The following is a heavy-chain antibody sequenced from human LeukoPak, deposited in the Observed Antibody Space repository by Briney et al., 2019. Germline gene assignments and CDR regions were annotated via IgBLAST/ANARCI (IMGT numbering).Heavy chain of an antibody. CDR2: ISSSSSTI. V-gene: IGHV3-48*01. J-gene: IGHJ4*02. Sequence: GGSLRLSCAASGFTFSSYSMNWVRQAPGKGLEWVSYISSSSSTIYYADSVKGRFTISRDNAKNSLYLQMNSLRAEDTAVYYCARDQVGDSYDFWSGYYTPNYFDCWGQGTLVTVSS. D-gene: IGHD3-3*01. CDR1: GFTFSSYS. CDR3: ARDQVGDSYDFWSGYYTPNYFDC.